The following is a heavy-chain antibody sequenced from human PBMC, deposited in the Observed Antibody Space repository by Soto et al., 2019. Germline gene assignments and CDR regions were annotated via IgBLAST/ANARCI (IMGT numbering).Heavy chain of an antibody. J-gene: IGHJ5*02. CDR1: GYTFTSYG. Sequence: ASVKVSCKASGYTFTSYGISWVRQAPGQGLEWMGWISAYNGNTNYAQKLQGRVTMTTDTSTSTAYMELRSLRSDDTAVYYRARDLVVPAANNWFDPWGQGTLVTVSS. V-gene: IGHV1-18*01. CDR3: ARDLVVPAANNWFDP. D-gene: IGHD2-2*01. CDR2: ISAYNGNT.